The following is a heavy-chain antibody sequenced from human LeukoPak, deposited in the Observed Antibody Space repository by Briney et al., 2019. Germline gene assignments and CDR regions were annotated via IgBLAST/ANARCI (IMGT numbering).Heavy chain of an antibody. CDR3: AGDGSSSFSDY. V-gene: IGHV3-21*01. CDR2: ISSSSSYI. Sequence: PGGSLRLSCAASGFTFSSYSMNWVRQAPGKGLEWVSSISSSSSYIYYADSVKGRFTISRDNAKNSLYLQMNSLRAEDTAVYYCAGDGSSSFSDYWGQGTLVTVSS. J-gene: IGHJ4*02. CDR1: GFTFSSYS. D-gene: IGHD6-13*01.